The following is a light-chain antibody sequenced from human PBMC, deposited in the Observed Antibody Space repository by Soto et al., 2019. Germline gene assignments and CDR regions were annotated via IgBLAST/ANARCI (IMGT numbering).Light chain of an antibody. CDR3: MQAKQSPWT. CDR1: HSLVHNDGNTY. V-gene: IGKV2-24*01. J-gene: IGKJ1*01. Sequence: DIVMTQSPLSSPVTLGQAASISCMASHSLVHNDGNTYLSWFQQRPGQHPRMLLYKISDRFSGVPDRFSGSGTGSDVILTISRVEAEDVVVYYCMQAKQSPWTFGQGTKVDIK. CDR2: KIS.